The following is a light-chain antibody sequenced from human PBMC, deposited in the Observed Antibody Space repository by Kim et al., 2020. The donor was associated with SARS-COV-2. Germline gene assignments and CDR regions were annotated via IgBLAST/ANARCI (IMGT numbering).Light chain of an antibody. CDR2: SVN. Sequence: GQSVTISCTGTNSDVGSYNYVSWYQQYPGKAPKLVIYSVNKRPSGVPDRFSGSKSGNTASLTISGLQAEDEADYHCCSYAGSYKWVFGGGTQLTVL. V-gene: IGLV2-11*01. CDR1: NSDVGSYNY. CDR3: CSYAGSYKWV. J-gene: IGLJ3*02.